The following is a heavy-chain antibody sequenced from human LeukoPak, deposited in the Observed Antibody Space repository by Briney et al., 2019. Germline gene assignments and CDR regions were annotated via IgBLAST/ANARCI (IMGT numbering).Heavy chain of an antibody. CDR2: IYHSGST. Sequence: SETLSLTCTVSGGSISSYYWSWIRLPPGKGLEWIGYIYHSGSTYYNPSLKSRVTISVDRSKNQFSLKLSSVTAADTAVYYCARDSDLTFDPWGQGTLVTVSS. V-gene: IGHV4-59*12. CDR1: GGSISSYY. J-gene: IGHJ5*02. CDR3: ARDSDLTFDP.